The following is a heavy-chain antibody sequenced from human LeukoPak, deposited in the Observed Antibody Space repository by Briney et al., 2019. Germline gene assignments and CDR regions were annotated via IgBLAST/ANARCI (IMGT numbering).Heavy chain of an antibody. V-gene: IGHV3-53*01. CDR2: IYSDNT. CDR3: TTYGSGRKFDY. CDR1: GFTFSSNS. J-gene: IGHJ4*02. Sequence: GGSLRLSCTVSGFTFSSNSMSWVRQAPGKGLEWVSFIYSDNTHYSNSVKGRFTISRDNSKKTLYLQMNSLRAEDTAVYYCTTYGSGRKFDYWGQGILVTVSS. D-gene: IGHD3-10*01.